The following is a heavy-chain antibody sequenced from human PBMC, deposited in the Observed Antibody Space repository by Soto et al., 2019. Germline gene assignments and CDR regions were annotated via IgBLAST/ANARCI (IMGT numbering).Heavy chain of an antibody. CDR3: ARGRLVPAVNFDY. CDR1: GDSISSGGFS. V-gene: IGHV4-30-2*01. J-gene: IGHJ4*02. CDR2: IYHSGTS. Sequence: SETLSLTCAVSGDSISSGGFSWSWIRQPPGKGLEWIGYIYHSGTSFYNPSLKGRVTISVDGSKNQFSLKVNSVTAADTAVYYCARGRLVPAVNFDYWGRGTLVTVSS. D-gene: IGHD2-2*01.